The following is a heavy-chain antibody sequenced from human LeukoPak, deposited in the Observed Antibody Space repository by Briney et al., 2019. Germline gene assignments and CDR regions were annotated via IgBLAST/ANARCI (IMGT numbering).Heavy chain of an antibody. D-gene: IGHD5-18*01. V-gene: IGHV4-34*01. CDR1: GGSFSGYY. CDR2: INHSGST. CDR3: ASGTAMVRNAFDI. Sequence: SETLSLTCAVYGGSFSGYYWSWIRQPPGKGLEWIGEINHSGSTNYNPSLKSRVTISVDTSKNQFSLKLSSVTAADTAVYYCASGTAMVRNAFDIWGQGTMVTVSS. J-gene: IGHJ3*02.